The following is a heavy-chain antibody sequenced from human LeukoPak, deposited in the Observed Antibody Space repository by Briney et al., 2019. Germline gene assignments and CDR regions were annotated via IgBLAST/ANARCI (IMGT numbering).Heavy chain of an antibody. V-gene: IGHV3-21*01. CDR2: ISSSSSYI. J-gene: IGHJ5*02. Sequence: PGGSLRLSCAASGFTFSSYSMNWVRQAPGKGLEWVSSISSSSSYIYYADSVKGRFTISRDNAKNSLYLRMNSLRAEDTAVYYCARDLKPHSSSYNWFDPWGQGTLVTVSS. CDR1: GFTFSSYS. CDR3: ARDLKPHSSSYNWFDP. D-gene: IGHD6-13*01.